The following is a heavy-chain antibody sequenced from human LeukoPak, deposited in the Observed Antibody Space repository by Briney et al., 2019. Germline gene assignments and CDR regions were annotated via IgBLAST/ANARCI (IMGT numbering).Heavy chain of an antibody. Sequence: ASVKVSCKASGGTFSSYAISWVRQAPGQGLEWMGGIIPIFGTANYAQKFQGRVTITADESTSTAYMELSSLRSEDTAVYYCAISARYYDFWSGPYVDYWGQGTLVTVSS. D-gene: IGHD3-3*01. CDR3: AISARYYDFWSGPYVDY. J-gene: IGHJ4*02. V-gene: IGHV1-69*13. CDR2: IIPIFGTA. CDR1: GGTFSSYA.